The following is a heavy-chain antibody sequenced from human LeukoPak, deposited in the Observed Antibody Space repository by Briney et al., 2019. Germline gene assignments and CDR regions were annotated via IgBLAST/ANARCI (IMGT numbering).Heavy chain of an antibody. CDR2: IYYSGST. D-gene: IGHD3-16*01. CDR3: ARETSQKGAHYMDV. CDR1: GGSISSYY. J-gene: IGHJ6*03. Sequence: SETLSLTCTASGGSISSYYWSWIRQPPGKGLEWIGYIYYSGSTSYKPSLKSRVTISVDTSKNQFSLKLSSVTAADTAVYYCARETSQKGAHYMDVWGKGTTVTISS. V-gene: IGHV4-59*01.